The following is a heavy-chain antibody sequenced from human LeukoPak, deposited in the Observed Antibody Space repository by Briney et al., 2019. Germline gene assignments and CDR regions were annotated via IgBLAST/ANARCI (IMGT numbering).Heavy chain of an antibody. CDR2: IIPIFGTA. CDR3: ARDWWELARIPHAFDI. CDR1: GGTFSSYA. J-gene: IGHJ3*02. D-gene: IGHD1-26*01. V-gene: IGHV1-69*13. Sequence: ASVKVSCKASGGTFSSYAISWVRQAPGRGLEWMGGIIPIFGTANYAQKFQGRVTITADESTSTAYMELSSLRSEDTAVYYCARDWWELARIPHAFDIWGQGTMVTVSS.